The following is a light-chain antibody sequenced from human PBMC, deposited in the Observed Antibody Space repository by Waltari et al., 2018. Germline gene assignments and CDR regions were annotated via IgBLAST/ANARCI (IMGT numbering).Light chain of an antibody. CDR1: QAISSE. CDR2: ATS. V-gene: IGKV1-12*02. J-gene: IGKJ1*01. Sequence: DIQMTQSPSSLSASVGDKVTTTCRASQAISSELAWYPQKPGRAPNRLLYATSTLQSGVPSRFSGSGSVTDFTLTISSLQPEDIATYYCQQAKNFPWTFGRGTKVEIK. CDR3: QQAKNFPWT.